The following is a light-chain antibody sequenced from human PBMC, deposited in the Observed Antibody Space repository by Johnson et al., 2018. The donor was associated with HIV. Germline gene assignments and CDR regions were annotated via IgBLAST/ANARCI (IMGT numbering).Light chain of an antibody. J-gene: IGLJ1*01. V-gene: IGLV1-51*02. CDR3: GTWDSSLSAPEV. Sequence: QSVLTQPPSVSAAPGQKVTISCSASSSNIGNNYVSWYQQLPGTAPTLLIYENNKRPSGIPDRFSGSKSGTSATLGLTGLRTGDEADYYCGTWDSSLSAPEVVGTGTKVTGL. CDR2: ENN. CDR1: SSNIGNNY.